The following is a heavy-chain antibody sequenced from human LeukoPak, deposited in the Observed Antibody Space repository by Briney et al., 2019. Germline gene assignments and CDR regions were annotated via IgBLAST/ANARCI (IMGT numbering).Heavy chain of an antibody. J-gene: IGHJ3*02. CDR2: INFDGSST. CDR3: ARDPENKDAFDI. V-gene: IGHV3-74*01. Sequence: GGSLRLSCAASGFTFRSYWMHWVRQAPGKGLVWVSRINFDGSSTSYADSVKGRFTISRDNAKNTLSLQMNSLRAEDTAVYYCARDPENKDAFDIWGQGTMVTVSS. CDR1: GFTFRSYW. D-gene: IGHD1-14*01.